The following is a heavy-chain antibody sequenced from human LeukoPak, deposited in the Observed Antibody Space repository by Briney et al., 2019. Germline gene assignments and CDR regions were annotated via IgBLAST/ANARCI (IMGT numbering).Heavy chain of an antibody. D-gene: IGHD3-10*01. CDR1: GFTFSSYW. CDR3: AKVPTIYYGSYDNWFDP. CDR2: ISGSGGST. Sequence: PGGSLRLSCAASGFTFSSYWMSWVRQAPGKGLEWVSAISGSGGSTYYADSVKGRFTISRDNSKNTLYLQMNSLRAEDTAVYYCAKVPTIYYGSYDNWFDPWGQGTLVTVSS. V-gene: IGHV3-23*01. J-gene: IGHJ5*02.